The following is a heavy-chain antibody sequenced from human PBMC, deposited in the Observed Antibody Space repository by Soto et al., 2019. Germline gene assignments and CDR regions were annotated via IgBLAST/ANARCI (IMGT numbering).Heavy chain of an antibody. CDR2: ISDSGDST. CDR1: GSTFSSFA. V-gene: IGHV3-23*01. J-gene: IGHJ6*01. Sequence: ESLRLACAASGSTFSSFAMNGVGKAPGKGLEWVSSISDSGDSTYYADSVKGRFTISRDNSKKTLYLQMNSLRAEDTAVYYCQQDTIPFFDGVDVCGPGTTV. D-gene: IGHD2-21*01. CDR3: QQDTIPFFDGVDV.